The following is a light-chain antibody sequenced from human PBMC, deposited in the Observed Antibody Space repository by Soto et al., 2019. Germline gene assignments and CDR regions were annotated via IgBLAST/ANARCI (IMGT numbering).Light chain of an antibody. V-gene: IGKV3-20*01. CDR1: QSVSSY. Sequence: EIVLTQSPSTLSFSPWERSTLSFRASQSVSSYLAWYQQRPGQAPRLLIYRASTRATGIPDRFSGSGSGTDFTLTISRLDPEDFAVYYCQQYGISLPFGGGTKVDIK. J-gene: IGKJ4*01. CDR3: QQYGISLP. CDR2: RAS.